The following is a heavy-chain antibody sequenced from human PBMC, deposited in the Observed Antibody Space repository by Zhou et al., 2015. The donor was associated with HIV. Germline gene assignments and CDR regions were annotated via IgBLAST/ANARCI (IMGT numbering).Heavy chain of an antibody. CDR2: IYGGGNDP. CDR3: ARRRFEGSLSLDT. D-gene: IGHD3-10*01. J-gene: IGHJ5*01. Sequence: DAQLLESGGGLVQPGGSLKVSCAASGFPFSSFAMSWVRQAPGKGLEWISSIYGGGNDPYYADSVKGRFTISRDNSNNMLYLQMSSLRDEDTAIYYCARRRFEGSLSLDTWGHGTMVTVSS. CDR1: GFPFSSFA. V-gene: IGHV3-23*03.